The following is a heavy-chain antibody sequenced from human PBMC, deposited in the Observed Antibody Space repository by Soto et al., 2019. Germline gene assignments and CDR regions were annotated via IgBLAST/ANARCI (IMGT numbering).Heavy chain of an antibody. CDR2: MNPNSGNT. J-gene: IGHJ4*02. Sequence: QVQLVQSGAEVKKPGASVKVSCKASGYTFTSYDINWVRQATGQGLEWMGWMNPNSGNTGYAQKFQGRVTMTRNTSISTGYRELSRLRSEDTAVYYWERERGASSPVEYWGQGTLVTVSS. D-gene: IGHD6-19*01. CDR3: ERERGASSPVEY. V-gene: IGHV1-8*01. CDR1: GYTFTSYD.